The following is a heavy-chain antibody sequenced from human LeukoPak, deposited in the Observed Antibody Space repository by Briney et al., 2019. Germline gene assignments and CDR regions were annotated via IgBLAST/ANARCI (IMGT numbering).Heavy chain of an antibody. CDR2: ISASGGST. D-gene: IGHD3-22*01. J-gene: IGHJ4*02. CDR1: GFTFNSYA. V-gene: IGHV3-23*01. Sequence: GGSLRLSCAASGFTFNSYAMSWVRQAPGKGLEWVSAISASGGSTYYYADSVKGRFTISRDNSKSTLYLLMNSLRAEDTAAYYCAKASPYYYDSSGYKYYFDYWGQGTLVTVSS. CDR3: AKASPYYYDSSGYKYYFDY.